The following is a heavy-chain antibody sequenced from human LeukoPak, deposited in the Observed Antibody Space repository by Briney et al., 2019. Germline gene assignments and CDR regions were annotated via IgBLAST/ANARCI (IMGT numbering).Heavy chain of an antibody. Sequence: SETLSLTCTVSGGSISSYYWSWIRQPPGKGLEWIGEINHSGSTNYNPSLKSRVTISVDTSKNQFSLKLSSVTAADTAVYYCARERGVRITSKFDYWGQGTLVTVSS. J-gene: IGHJ4*02. CDR2: INHSGST. V-gene: IGHV4-34*01. CDR1: GGSISSYY. D-gene: IGHD2-15*01. CDR3: ARERGVRITSKFDY.